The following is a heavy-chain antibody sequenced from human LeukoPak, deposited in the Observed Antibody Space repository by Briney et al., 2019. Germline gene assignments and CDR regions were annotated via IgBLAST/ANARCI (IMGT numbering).Heavy chain of an antibody. D-gene: IGHD6-19*01. J-gene: IGHJ5*02. Sequence: GGSLRLSCAASGFIFSNYGMHWVRQAPGKGLEWVAFIRYYESNKFYADSVKGRFTISRDNSKNILFLQMNSLRAEDTAVYYCATMQWLEGVDWFDPWGQGTLVTVSS. CDR2: IRYYESNK. CDR1: GFIFSNYG. CDR3: ATMQWLEGVDWFDP. V-gene: IGHV3-30*02.